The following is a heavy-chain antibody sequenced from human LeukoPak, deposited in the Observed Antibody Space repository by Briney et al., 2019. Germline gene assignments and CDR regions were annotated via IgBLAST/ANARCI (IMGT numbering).Heavy chain of an antibody. D-gene: IGHD3-9*01. J-gene: IGHJ3*02. Sequence: ASVKVSCKASGYTFTGYYRHWVRQAPGQGLEWMGRINPNSGGTNYAQKFQGRVTMTRDTSISTAYMELSRLRSDDTAVYYCARDRNDILTGYYKNAFDIWGQGTMVTVSS. V-gene: IGHV1-2*06. CDR1: GYTFTGYY. CDR2: INPNSGGT. CDR3: ARDRNDILTGYYKNAFDI.